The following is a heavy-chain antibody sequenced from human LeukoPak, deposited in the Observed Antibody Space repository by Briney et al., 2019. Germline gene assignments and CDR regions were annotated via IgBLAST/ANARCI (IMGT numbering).Heavy chain of an antibody. Sequence: GGSLRPSCEASGFIFEDYTMHWVRQAPGKGLEWVCLISWDGEGTYADSVKGRFTVSRDNSKNSLFLQMTSLKTEDTALYYCANSRTGYLHWGQGTLVTVSS. CDR2: ISWDGEGT. D-gene: IGHD6-25*01. J-gene: IGHJ4*02. V-gene: IGHV3-43*01. CDR3: ANSRTGYLH. CDR1: GFIFEDYT.